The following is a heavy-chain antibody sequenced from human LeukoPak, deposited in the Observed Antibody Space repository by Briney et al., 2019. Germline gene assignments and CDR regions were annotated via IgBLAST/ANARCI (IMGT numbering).Heavy chain of an antibody. D-gene: IGHD4/OR15-4a*01. Sequence: PGGSLRLSCSASGFSFSDSYMSWFRLSAEKGLEWIAYITSSGRSTEYADSVKGRFTISRVNAKNSLYLQMNSLRPEDTAVYYCARHPDYGDPYWGQGTLVT. CDR3: ARHPDYGDPY. J-gene: IGHJ4*02. CDR1: GFSFSDSY. CDR2: ITSSGRST. V-gene: IGHV3-11*01.